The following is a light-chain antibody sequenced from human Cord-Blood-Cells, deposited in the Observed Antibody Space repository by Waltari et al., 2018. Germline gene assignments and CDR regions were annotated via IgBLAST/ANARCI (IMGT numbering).Light chain of an antibody. CDR3: MQALQTPLT. V-gene: IGKV2-28*01. Sequence: DIVMTQSPLSLPVTPGEPASISCRSSQSLLHSNGYNYLDWYLQKPGQSPQLLIYLGSNRASGRPDRFSGSGSGTDFTLKISRVEAEDVGVYYCMQALQTPLTFGGGTKVEIK. CDR2: LGS. J-gene: IGKJ4*01. CDR1: QSLLHSNGYNY.